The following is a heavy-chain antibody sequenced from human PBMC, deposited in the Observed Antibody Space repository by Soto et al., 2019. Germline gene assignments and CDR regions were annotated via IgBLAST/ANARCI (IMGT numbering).Heavy chain of an antibody. V-gene: IGHV3-74*01. CDR3: ARGRGGAFDF. Sequence: EVQLVESGGGLVQPGGSLRLSCAASGFTFSSYWMHWVRQAPGKGLGWVSHINLDGSITAYADSVKGRFTTSRDNAKNTLYLQMNTLRAEDTAVYYCARGRGGAFDFWGQGTLVTVSS. D-gene: IGHD3-16*01. J-gene: IGHJ4*02. CDR1: GFTFSSYW. CDR2: INLDGSIT.